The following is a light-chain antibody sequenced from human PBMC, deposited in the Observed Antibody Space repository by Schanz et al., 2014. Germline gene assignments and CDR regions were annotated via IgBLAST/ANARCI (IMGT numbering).Light chain of an antibody. V-gene: IGLV2-8*01. Sequence: QSALTQPPSASGSPGQSVTISCTGTSSDVGAYNYVSWYQQQPGKAPKLMIYDVTKRPSGVPDRFSGSKSGNTASLTISGLQAEDEADYYCNSYTSSTTLIFGGGTKLTVL. CDR1: SSDVGAYNY. CDR2: DVT. J-gene: IGLJ2*01. CDR3: NSYTSSTTLI.